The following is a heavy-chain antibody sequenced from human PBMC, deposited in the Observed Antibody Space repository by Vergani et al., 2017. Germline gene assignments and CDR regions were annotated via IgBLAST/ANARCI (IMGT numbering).Heavy chain of an antibody. V-gene: IGHV1-2*02. CDR2: INPNSGDP. Sequence: QVQLVQSGAEVKKPGSSVTVSCKASGGTFSSYAISWVRQAPGQGLEWMGWINPNSGDPNYAQKFQGRVTMTRDTSISTAYMELSRRRSDDTAVYYRARYWQLAPPHDYYYGMDVWGQGTTVTVSS. CDR1: GGTFSSYA. CDR3: ARYWQLAPPHDYYYGMDV. D-gene: IGHD6-6*01. J-gene: IGHJ6*02.